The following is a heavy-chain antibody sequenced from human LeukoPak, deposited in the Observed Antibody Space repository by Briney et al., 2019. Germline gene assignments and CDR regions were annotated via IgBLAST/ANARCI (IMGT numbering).Heavy chain of an antibody. J-gene: IGHJ4*02. CDR3: ARGHGGTTDNFDY. CDR2: MYSRGST. CDR1: GCSISTTSYY. Sequence: SETLSLTCTVSGCSISTTSYYWGWIRQSPGMRLECLGYMYSRGSTFDNPYLKSRVTISVDISKNQFSMRLTSMTAADTAIYYCARGHGGTTDNFDYWGQGTLVTVSS. D-gene: IGHD4-17*01. V-gene: IGHV4-39*07.